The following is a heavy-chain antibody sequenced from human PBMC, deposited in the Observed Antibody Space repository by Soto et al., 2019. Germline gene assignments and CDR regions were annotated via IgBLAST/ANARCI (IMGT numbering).Heavy chain of an antibody. CDR1: GLRLTGFA. Sequence: PGGSLRLACLASGLRLTGFAMSLVRPAPGKGLEWASAISASGGSTYADSVKGRFTISRDNSKNTLYLQMNSLRVEDTAVYYCAKVLSSGSYSGALEYWGQGDLVTVSA. V-gene: IGHV3-23*01. CDR3: AKVLSSGSYSGALEY. CDR2: ISASGGST. D-gene: IGHD1-26*01. J-gene: IGHJ4*02.